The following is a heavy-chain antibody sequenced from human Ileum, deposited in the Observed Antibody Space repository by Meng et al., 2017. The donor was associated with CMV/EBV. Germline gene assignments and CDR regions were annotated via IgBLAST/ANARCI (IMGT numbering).Heavy chain of an antibody. CDR1: GFTFSNAW. Sequence: GGSLRLSCVAPGFTFSNAWMSWVRQAPGKGLEWVGRIKSKTDGGTTDYAAPVKARFTISRDDSKNTLYLQMNSLKAEDTAVYYCPTAGGPTQGAFDIWGQGTMVTVSS. V-gene: IGHV3-15*01. CDR3: PTAGGPTQGAFDI. J-gene: IGHJ3*02. D-gene: IGHD1-14*01. CDR2: IKSKTDGGTT.